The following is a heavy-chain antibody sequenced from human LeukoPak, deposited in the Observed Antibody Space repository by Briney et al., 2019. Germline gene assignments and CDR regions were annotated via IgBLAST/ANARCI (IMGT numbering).Heavy chain of an antibody. J-gene: IGHJ1*01. CDR2: ISGSGGST. CDR1: GFTFSSYA. Sequence: GGSLRLSCAASGFTFSSYAMSWVRQAPGKGLEWVSAISGSGGSTYYADSVKGRFTISRDNSKNTLYLQMNSLRSENTALYYCSGTPEIFEYFQHWGQGTLVTVSS. CDR3: SGTPEIFEYFQH. D-gene: IGHD1-1*01. V-gene: IGHV3-23*01.